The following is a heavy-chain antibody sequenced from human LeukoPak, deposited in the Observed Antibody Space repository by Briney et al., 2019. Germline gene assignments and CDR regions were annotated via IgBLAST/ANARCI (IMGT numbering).Heavy chain of an antibody. CDR2: IYSGGST. V-gene: IGHV3-66*01. J-gene: IGHJ6*02. CDR3: ARECGYCSSTSCCPYYYYYGMDV. D-gene: IGHD2-2*03. CDR1: GFTVSSSY. Sequence: GGSLRLSCAASGFTVSSSYMSWVRQAPGKGLEWVSVIYSGGSTYYADSVKGRFTISRDNSKNTLYLQMNSLRAEDTAVYYCARECGYCSSTSCCPYYYYYGMDVWGQGTTVTVSS.